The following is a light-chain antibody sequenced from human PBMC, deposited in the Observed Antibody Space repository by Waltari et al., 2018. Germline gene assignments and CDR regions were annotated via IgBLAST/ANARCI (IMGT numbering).Light chain of an antibody. CDR3: SAWDSSLSAWV. CDR2: RNN. CDR1: SNKVGNQG. Sequence: QAGLTQPPSVSKGLTQTDTLTCTGNSNKVGNQGEAWLQPHQGHPPKLLSYRNNNRPSGTSERLSASRSGNTASLTITGLQPEDEADYYCSAWDSSLSAWVFGGGTKLTVL. J-gene: IGLJ3*02. V-gene: IGLV10-54*01.